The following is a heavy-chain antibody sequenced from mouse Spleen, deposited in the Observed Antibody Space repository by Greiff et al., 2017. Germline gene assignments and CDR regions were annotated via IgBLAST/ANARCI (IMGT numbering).Heavy chain of an antibody. J-gene: IGHJ4*01. D-gene: IGHD2-5*01. CDR3: ARSYYSNYPYAMDY. CDR1: GYTFTSYW. CDR2: IDPNSGGT. V-gene: IGHV1-72*01. Sequence: VQLQQPGAELVKPGASVKLSCKASGYTFTSYWMHWVKQRPGRGLEWIGRIDPNSGGTKNTEKFKSKATLTVDKPSSTAYMQLSSLTSEDSAVYYCARSYYSNYPYAMDYWGQGTSVTVSS.